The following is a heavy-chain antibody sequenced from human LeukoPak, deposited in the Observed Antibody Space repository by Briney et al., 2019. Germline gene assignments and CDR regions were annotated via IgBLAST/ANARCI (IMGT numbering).Heavy chain of an antibody. J-gene: IGHJ4*02. CDR2: TYYRSKWFN. CDR3: ARTSGYFDY. D-gene: IGHD6-19*01. Sequence: SETLSLTCTVSGGSISSYYWTWIRQSQSRGLEWLGRTYYRSKWFNDYAVSVKGRITINPDTSKNQFSLQLNSVTPEDTAVYFCARTSGYFDYWGQGTLVTVSS. CDR1: GGSISSYY. V-gene: IGHV6-1*01.